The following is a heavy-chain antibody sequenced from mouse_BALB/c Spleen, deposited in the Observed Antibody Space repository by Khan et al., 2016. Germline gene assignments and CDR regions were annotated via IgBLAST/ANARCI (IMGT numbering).Heavy chain of an antibody. CDR3: AREGTGTSFAY. Sequence: VRLQQSGPELVKPGASVKIPCKASGYTFTDYNMDWVKQSHGKSLEWIGDINPNNGGTIYNQKFKGKTTLTVDKSSSTAYMELRSLTSEDTAVYYCAREGTGTSFAYWGQGTLVTDSA. D-gene: IGHD4-1*01. V-gene: IGHV1-18*01. J-gene: IGHJ3*01. CDR2: INPNNGGT. CDR1: GYTFTDYN.